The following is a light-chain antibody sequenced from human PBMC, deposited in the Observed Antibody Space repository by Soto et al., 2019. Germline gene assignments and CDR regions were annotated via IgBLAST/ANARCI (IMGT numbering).Light chain of an antibody. Sequence: EIVLTQSPGTLSLSPGERATLSCRASQSVTSSFLGWYQQKPGQAPRLLIYATSNRATGIPDRFSGSGSGTDFALTISRLEPEDFAVYYCLRYGSSPRRFGQGTRWIAN. J-gene: IGKJ1*01. CDR1: QSVTSSF. CDR2: ATS. CDR3: LRYGSSPRR. V-gene: IGKV3-20*01.